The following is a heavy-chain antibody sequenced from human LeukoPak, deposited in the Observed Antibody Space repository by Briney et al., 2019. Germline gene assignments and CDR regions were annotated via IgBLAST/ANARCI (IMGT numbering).Heavy chain of an antibody. Sequence: PSQTLSLTCTVSGGSISSGGYYWSWIRQPPGKGLEWIGYIYHSGSTYYNPSLKSRVTISVDRSKNQFSLKLSSVTAADTAVYYCARGLAAGQIYYYYYYMDVWGKGTTVTVSS. CDR1: GGSISSGGYY. D-gene: IGHD6-13*01. V-gene: IGHV4-30-2*01. J-gene: IGHJ6*03. CDR2: IYHSGST. CDR3: ARGLAAGQIYYYYYYMDV.